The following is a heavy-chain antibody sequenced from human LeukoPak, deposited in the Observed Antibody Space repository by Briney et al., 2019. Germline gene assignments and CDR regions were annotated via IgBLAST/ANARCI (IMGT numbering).Heavy chain of an antibody. Sequence: GGSLRLSCAASGFIVNTNYMNWVRQAPGRGLEWVSAISGSSGLTYYADSVKGRFTISRDNSKNTLFLQMNSLRAEDTAVYYCARRGESASYGDYRFDYWGQGTLVTVSS. CDR1: GFIVNTNY. D-gene: IGHD4-17*01. J-gene: IGHJ4*02. V-gene: IGHV3-23*01. CDR2: ISGSSGLT. CDR3: ARRGESASYGDYRFDY.